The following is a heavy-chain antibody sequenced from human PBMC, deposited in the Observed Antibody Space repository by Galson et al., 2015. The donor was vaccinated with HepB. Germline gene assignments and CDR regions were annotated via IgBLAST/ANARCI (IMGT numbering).Heavy chain of an antibody. CDR2: IYPGDSDT. CDR1: GYSFTSYW. D-gene: IGHD6-13*01. V-gene: IGHV5-51*01. CDR3: ARLKARAAGTPGDYGMDV. Sequence: QSGAEVKKPGESLKISCKGSGYSFTSYWIGWVRQMPGKGLEWMGIIYPGDSDTRYGPSFQGQVTISADKSISTAYLQWSSLKASDTAMYYCARLKARAAGTPGDYGMDVWGQGTTVTVSS. J-gene: IGHJ6*02.